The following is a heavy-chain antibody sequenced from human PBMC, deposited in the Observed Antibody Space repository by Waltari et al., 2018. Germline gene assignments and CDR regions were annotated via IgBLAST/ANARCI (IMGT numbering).Heavy chain of an antibody. V-gene: IGHV3-48*01. Sequence: EVQLVESGGGLVQPGGSLRLSCVASGFTFSDYSMNWVRQAPGKGLEWVSYITRLSTTIYYADSVKGRFAISRDNDKNSLYLQMNSLRAEDTAVYYCARDRATEGYDDAFDLWGLGTLVTVSS. CDR3: ARDRATEGYDDAFDL. D-gene: IGHD5-12*01. CDR2: ITRLSTTI. CDR1: GFTFSDYS. J-gene: IGHJ3*01.